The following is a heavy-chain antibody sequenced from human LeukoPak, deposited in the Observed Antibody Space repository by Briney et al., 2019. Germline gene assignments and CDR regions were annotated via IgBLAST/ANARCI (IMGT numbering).Heavy chain of an antibody. D-gene: IGHD6-13*01. Sequence: SETLSLTCAVYGGSFSGYYWSWIRQPPGKGLEWIGEINHSGSTNYNPSLKSRVTISVDTSKNQFSLKLSSVTAADTAVYYCARLAAAGIDYWGQGTLVTVSS. J-gene: IGHJ4*02. CDR3: ARLAAAGIDY. V-gene: IGHV4-34*01. CDR1: GGSFSGYY. CDR2: INHSGST.